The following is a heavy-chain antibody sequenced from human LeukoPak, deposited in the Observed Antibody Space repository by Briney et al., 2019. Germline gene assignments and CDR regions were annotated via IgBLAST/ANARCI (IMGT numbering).Heavy chain of an antibody. CDR3: ARDWDGSGTVFDL. Sequence: GGSLRLSCAASGFTFRNYWMSWVRQAPGKGLEWVANIKTDGSQKYYVDSVGGRFAISRDNAKSSLYLQMNSLRVEGTAVYHCARDWDGSGTVFDLWGQGTLVTVSS. J-gene: IGHJ5*02. CDR1: GFTFRNYW. D-gene: IGHD3-10*01. CDR2: IKTDGSQK. V-gene: IGHV3-7*01.